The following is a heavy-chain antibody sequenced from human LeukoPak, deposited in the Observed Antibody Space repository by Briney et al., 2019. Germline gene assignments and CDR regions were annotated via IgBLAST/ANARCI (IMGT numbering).Heavy chain of an antibody. CDR2: IYTSGST. J-gene: IGHJ4*02. CDR3: ARNEWDMVRGVYTYYFDY. D-gene: IGHD3-10*01. CDR1: GGSISSYY. V-gene: IGHV4-4*07. Sequence: ASETLSLICTVSGGSISSYYWSWIRHPAGKGLEGIGRIYTSGSTNYNPSLKIRVTMSVDTSKNQFSLKLSSVTAADTAVYYCARNEWDMVRGVYTYYFDYWGQGTLVTVSS.